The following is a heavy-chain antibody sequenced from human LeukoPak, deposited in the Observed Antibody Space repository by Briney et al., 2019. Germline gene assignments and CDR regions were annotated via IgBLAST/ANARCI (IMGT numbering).Heavy chain of an antibody. CDR2: ISSSSSYT. CDR3: ARDDGYEEGEVFDY. J-gene: IGHJ4*02. D-gene: IGHD5-18*01. CDR1: AFTFSTYN. Sequence: PGGSLRLSCAASAFTFSTYNMRWVRQAPGKGLEWVSYISSSSSYTYFADSVKGRFTISRDNAKNSLYLQMNSLRAEDTAVYYCARDDGYEEGEVFDYWGQGTLVTVSS. V-gene: IGHV3-21*01.